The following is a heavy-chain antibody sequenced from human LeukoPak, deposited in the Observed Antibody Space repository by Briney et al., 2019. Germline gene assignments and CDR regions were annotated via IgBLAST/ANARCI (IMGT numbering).Heavy chain of an antibody. CDR1: GFTFSSYS. CDR2: ISSSSSYI. Sequence: GGSLRLSCAASGFTFSSYSMNWVRQAPGKGLEWVSSISSSSSYIYYADSVKGRFTISRDNAKNTLYLQMNSLRADDTALYYCARDVLGQGVDYWGQGTLVTVSS. D-gene: IGHD2-8*01. CDR3: ARDVLGQGVDY. V-gene: IGHV3-21*01. J-gene: IGHJ4*02.